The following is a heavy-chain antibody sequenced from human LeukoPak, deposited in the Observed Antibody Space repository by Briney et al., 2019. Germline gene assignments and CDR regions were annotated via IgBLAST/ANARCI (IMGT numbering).Heavy chain of an antibody. CDR2: IYYSGST. Sequence: SETLSPTCTVSGGSISSYYWSWIRQPPGKGLEWIGYIYYSGSTNYNPSLKSRVTISVDTSKNQFSLKLSSVTAADTAVYYCARSGFYGDYTFYYWGQGTLVTVSS. CDR3: ARSGFYGDYTFYY. D-gene: IGHD4-17*01. V-gene: IGHV4-59*01. J-gene: IGHJ4*02. CDR1: GGSISSYY.